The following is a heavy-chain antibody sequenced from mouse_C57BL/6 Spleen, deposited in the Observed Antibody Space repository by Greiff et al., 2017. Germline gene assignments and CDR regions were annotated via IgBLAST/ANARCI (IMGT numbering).Heavy chain of an antibody. CDR2: IHPNSGST. V-gene: IGHV1-64*01. CDR3: ARGDYYGSSSYFDY. J-gene: IGHJ2*01. Sequence: QVQLQQPGAELVKPGASVKLSCKASGYTFTSYWMHWVKQRPGQGLEWIGMIHPNSGSTNYNEKFKSKATLAVDTSSSTAYMQLSSLTSEDSAVYYCARGDYYGSSSYFDYWGQGTTLTVSS. CDR1: GYTFTSYW. D-gene: IGHD1-1*01.